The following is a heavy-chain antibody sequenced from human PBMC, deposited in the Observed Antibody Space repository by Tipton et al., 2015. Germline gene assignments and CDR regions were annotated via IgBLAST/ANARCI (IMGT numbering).Heavy chain of an antibody. CDR2: IYYSGST. CDR3: ASLEEDCSDNICSAFDP. J-gene: IGHJ5*02. CDR1: GGSISSDNRY. Sequence: TLSLTCTVSGGSISSDNRYWGWIRQPPGKGLEWIGNIYYSGSTYYKTSLKSRVTISVDPSKNQFSLKLSSVTAADTAVYYCASLEEDCSDNICSAFDPLGQGTLVTFSS. D-gene: IGHD2-2*01. V-gene: IGHV4-39*01.